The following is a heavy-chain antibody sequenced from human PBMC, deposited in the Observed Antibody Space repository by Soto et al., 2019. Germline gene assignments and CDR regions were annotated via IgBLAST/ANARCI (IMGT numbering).Heavy chain of an antibody. D-gene: IGHD5-12*01. CDR1: GFTFIDYS. CDR2: ISPSSSTI. J-gene: IGHJ4*02. V-gene: IGHV3-48*01. Sequence: PGGSLRLSCAASGFTFIDYSMIWVRQAPGKGLEWVSYISPSSSTIYYADSVKGRFTISRDNAKNSLYLQMNSLRAEDTAVYYCGTSKGYSGYAFDFWGQGTLVTVSS. CDR3: GTSKGYSGYAFDF.